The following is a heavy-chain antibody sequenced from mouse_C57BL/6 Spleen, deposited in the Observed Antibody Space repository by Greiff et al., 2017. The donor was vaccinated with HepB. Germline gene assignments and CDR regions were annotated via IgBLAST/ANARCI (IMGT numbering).Heavy chain of an antibody. CDR3: ARPYYDYDHVDY. V-gene: IGHV1-55*01. J-gene: IGHJ2*01. CDR1: GYTFTSYW. CDR2: IYPGSGST. Sequence: QVQLQQPGAELVKPGASVKMSCKASGYTFTSYWITWVKQRPGQGLEWIGDIYPGSGSTNYNEKFKSKATLTVDTSSSTAYMQLSSLTSEDSAVYYCARPYYDYDHVDYWGQGTTLTVSS. D-gene: IGHD2-4*01.